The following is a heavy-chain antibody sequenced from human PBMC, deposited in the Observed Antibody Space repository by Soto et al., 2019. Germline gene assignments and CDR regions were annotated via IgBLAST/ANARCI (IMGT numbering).Heavy chain of an antibody. D-gene: IGHD3-9*01. CDR2: INPNSGGT. Sequence: GASVKVSCKASGDTFTGYYRHWVRQAPGQGLEWMGWINPNSGGTNYAQKFQGWVTMTRDTSISTAYMELSRLRSDDTAVYYCARSYYDILTGPHNWFDTWGQGTLVTVS. CDR3: ARSYYDILTGPHNWFDT. CDR1: GDTFTGYY. J-gene: IGHJ5*02. V-gene: IGHV1-2*04.